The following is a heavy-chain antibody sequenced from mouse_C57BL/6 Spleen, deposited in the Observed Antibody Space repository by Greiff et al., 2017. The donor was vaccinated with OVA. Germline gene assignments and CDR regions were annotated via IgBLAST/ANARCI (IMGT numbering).Heavy chain of an antibody. V-gene: IGHV5-17*01. D-gene: IGHD4-1*01. CDR3: ARRNWDYAMDY. CDR1: GFTFSDYG. Sequence: EVQVVESGGGLVKPGGSLKLSCAASGFTFSDYGMHWVRQAPEKGLEWVAYISSGSSTIYYADTVKGRFTISRDNAKNTLFLQMTSLRSEDTAMYYCARRNWDYAMDYWGQGTSVTVSS. J-gene: IGHJ4*01. CDR2: ISSGSSTI.